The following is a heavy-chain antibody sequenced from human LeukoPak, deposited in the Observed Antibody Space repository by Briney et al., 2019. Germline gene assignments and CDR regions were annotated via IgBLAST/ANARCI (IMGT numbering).Heavy chain of an antibody. Sequence: PGGSLRLSCAVSGFTFSWYGMHWVRQAPGKGLEWVAFIRFDGSNGNNADSVKGRFTISRDNSKNTLYLQMNSLRVEDTAVYYCAKDMPQYCRDTSCPSDYWGQGSLVTASS. D-gene: IGHD2-15*01. V-gene: IGHV3-30*02. J-gene: IGHJ4*02. CDR3: AKDMPQYCRDTSCPSDY. CDR2: IRFDGSNG. CDR1: GFTFSWYG.